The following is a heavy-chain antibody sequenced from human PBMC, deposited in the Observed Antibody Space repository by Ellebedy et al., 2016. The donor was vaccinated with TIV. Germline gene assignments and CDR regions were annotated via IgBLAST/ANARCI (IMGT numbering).Heavy chain of an antibody. CDR3: ARTYDSSGSDAFDI. V-gene: IGHV3-23*01. CDR1: GFTFSSYA. CDR2: ISGSGGST. Sequence: GESLKISXAASGFTFSSYAMSWVRQAPGKGLEWVSAISGSGGSTYYADSVKGRFTISRDNSKNTLYLQMNSLRAEDTAVYYCARTYDSSGSDAFDIWGQGTMVTVSS. D-gene: IGHD3-22*01. J-gene: IGHJ3*02.